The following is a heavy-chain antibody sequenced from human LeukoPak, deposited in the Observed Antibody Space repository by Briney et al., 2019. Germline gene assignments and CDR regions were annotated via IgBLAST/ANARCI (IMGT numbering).Heavy chain of an antibody. D-gene: IGHD2-15*01. CDR1: GFTFSSYA. CDR2: ISGSGGIT. J-gene: IGHJ4*02. Sequence: TGGSLRLSCAASGFTFSSYAMSWVRQAPGEGLEWVSGISGSGGITYYAGSVKGRFTISRDNSKNTLYLQMNSLRAEDTAVYYCANLLGYCSGGSCYSSVYWGQGTLVTVSS. V-gene: IGHV3-23*01. CDR3: ANLLGYCSGGSCYSSVY.